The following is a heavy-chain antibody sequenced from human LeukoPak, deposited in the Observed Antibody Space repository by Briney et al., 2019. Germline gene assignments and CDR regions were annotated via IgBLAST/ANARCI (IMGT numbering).Heavy chain of an antibody. CDR1: GYTFTSYG. CDR3: ARDWTQITIFGVVKGLGWFDP. Sequence: ASVKVSCKASGYTFTSYGISWVRQAPGQGLEWMGWISAYNGNTNYAQKLQGRVTMTTDTSTSTAYMERRSLRSDDTAVYYCARDWTQITIFGVVKGLGWFDPWGQGTLVTVSS. D-gene: IGHD3-3*01. CDR2: ISAYNGNT. V-gene: IGHV1-18*01. J-gene: IGHJ5*02.